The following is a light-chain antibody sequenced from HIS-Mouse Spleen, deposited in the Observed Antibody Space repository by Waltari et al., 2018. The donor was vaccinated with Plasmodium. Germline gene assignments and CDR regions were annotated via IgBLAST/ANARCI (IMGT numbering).Light chain of an antibody. CDR3: QQCYSTWT. Sequence: LQMTQSPSSLSASVGDRVTITCRARQSIRSQLNWYRQKPGKAPKLPIYAATRLQSGAPARFSGSGSGTDFTLTISSLQPEDFATYHCQQCYSTWTFGQGTKVEIK. J-gene: IGKJ1*01. CDR2: AAT. V-gene: IGKV1-39*01. CDR1: QSIRSQ.